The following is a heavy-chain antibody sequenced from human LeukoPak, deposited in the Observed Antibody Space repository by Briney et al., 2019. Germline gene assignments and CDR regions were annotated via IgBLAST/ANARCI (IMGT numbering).Heavy chain of an antibody. D-gene: IGHD5-24*01. CDR2: ISAYNGNT. Sequence: ASVKVPCKASGYTFTSYGISWVRQAPGQGLEWMGWISAYNGNTNYAQELQGRVTMTTDTSTSTAYMELRSLRSDDTAVYYCAREKQLATFDYWGQGTLVTVSS. CDR1: GYTFTSYG. V-gene: IGHV1-18*01. J-gene: IGHJ4*02. CDR3: AREKQLATFDY.